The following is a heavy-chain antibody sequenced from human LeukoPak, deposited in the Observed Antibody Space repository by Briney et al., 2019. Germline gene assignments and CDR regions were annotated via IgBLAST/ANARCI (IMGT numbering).Heavy chain of an antibody. Sequence: PGGSLRLSCAASGFTFSSYWMTWVRQAPGKGLEWVDNIQQEGSGKYYVDSVKGRFTISRDNAKNSLYLQMNSLRAEDTAVYYCARDPDYGGSGFFGDSWGQGTLVTVSS. CDR3: ARDPDYGGSGFFGDS. D-gene: IGHD4-23*01. CDR2: IQQEGSGK. V-gene: IGHV3-7*01. J-gene: IGHJ4*02. CDR1: GFTFSSYW.